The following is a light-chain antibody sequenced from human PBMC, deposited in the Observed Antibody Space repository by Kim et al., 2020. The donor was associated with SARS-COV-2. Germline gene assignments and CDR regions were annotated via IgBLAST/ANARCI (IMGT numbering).Light chain of an antibody. J-gene: IGKJ1*01. CDR3: LQSHNYPWT. CDR2: AAS. Sequence: AIQMTQSPSSLSASVGDTVTITCRASQDIRDELGWYQQKPGKAPKLLIYAASSLQSGVPSRFSGTESATEFTLTISSLQPEDFATYYFLQSHNYPWTFGQGTKVDIK. V-gene: IGKV1-6*01. CDR1: QDIRDE.